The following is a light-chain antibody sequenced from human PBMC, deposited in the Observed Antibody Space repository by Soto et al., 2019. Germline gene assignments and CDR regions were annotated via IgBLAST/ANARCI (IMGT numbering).Light chain of an antibody. CDR1: SSDVGGYNY. Sequence: QSALTQPPSASGSPGQSVTISCTGTSSDVGGYNYVSRYQQHPGKAPKLIIYEVTKRPSGVPDRFSGSKSGNTASLTVSGLQAEDEADYYCTSYAGSNILLFGGGTKLTVL. V-gene: IGLV2-8*01. J-gene: IGLJ2*01. CDR2: EVT. CDR3: TSYAGSNILL.